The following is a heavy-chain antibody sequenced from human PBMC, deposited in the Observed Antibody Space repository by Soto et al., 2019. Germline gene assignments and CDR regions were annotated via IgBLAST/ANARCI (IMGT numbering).Heavy chain of an antibody. CDR2: INSNGGST. V-gene: IGHV3-64*01. CDR3: AEDLGPEFYVFWSGSGAAALAP. J-gene: IGHJ5*02. D-gene: IGHD3-3*01. CDR1: GYTFSSYA. Sequence: GASVKVSCKASGYTFSSYAMHWVRQAPGKGLECVSAINSNGGSTYYANSVKGRFTISRDNSKNTLYLQMNSLRAEDTAVYYCAEDLGPEFYVFWSGSGAAALAPGGQGPLVTVSS.